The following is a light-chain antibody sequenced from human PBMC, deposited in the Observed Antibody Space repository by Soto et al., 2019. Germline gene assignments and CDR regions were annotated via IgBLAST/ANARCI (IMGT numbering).Light chain of an antibody. CDR1: SSDVGAYDY. CDR2: VVS. CDR3: SLYTSSDTPYV. V-gene: IGLV2-14*01. J-gene: IGLJ1*01. Sequence: QSALTQPASVSGSPGQSITISCTGTSSDVGAYDYVSWYQQHPDKAPRLIISVVSNRPSGVSNRFSGSKSGNTASLTISGLQAEDEADYCCSLYTSSDTPYVFGTGTKLTVL.